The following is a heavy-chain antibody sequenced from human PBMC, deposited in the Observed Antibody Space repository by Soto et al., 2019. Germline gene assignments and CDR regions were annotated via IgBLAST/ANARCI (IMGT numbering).Heavy chain of an antibody. CDR3: ATDYYDSSGLGYFDY. CDR1: GFTFSSYS. CDR2: ISSSSSYI. D-gene: IGHD3-22*01. V-gene: IGHV3-21*01. Sequence: EVQLVESGGGLVKPGGSLRLSCAASGFTFSSYSMNWVRQAPGKGLEWVSSISSSSSYIYYADSVKGRFTISRDNAKNSLYLQMNSLRAEDTAVYYCATDYYDSSGLGYFDYWGQGTLVTVSS. J-gene: IGHJ4*02.